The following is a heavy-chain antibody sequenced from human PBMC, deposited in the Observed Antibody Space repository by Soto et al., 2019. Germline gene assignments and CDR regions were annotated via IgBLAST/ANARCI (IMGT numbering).Heavy chain of an antibody. D-gene: IGHD3-22*01. CDR1: GYTFTSYG. Sequence: QVQLVQSGAEVKKPGASVKVSCKASGYTFTSYGISWVRQAPGQGLEWMEWISAYNGNTNYAQKLQGRVTMTTDTSTSTAYMELRSLRSDDTAVYYCARGLTYYYDSSGYYYGRDYFDYWGQGTLVTVSS. CDR3: ARGLTYYYDSSGYYYGRDYFDY. V-gene: IGHV1-18*01. CDR2: ISAYNGNT. J-gene: IGHJ4*02.